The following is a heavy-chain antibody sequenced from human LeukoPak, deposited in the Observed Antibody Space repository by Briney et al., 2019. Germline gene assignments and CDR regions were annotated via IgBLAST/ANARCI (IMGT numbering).Heavy chain of an antibody. J-gene: IGHJ4*02. V-gene: IGHV4-30-4*08. D-gene: IGHD3-22*01. CDR3: ARGGGGYTLYSFDY. Sequence: SETLSLSCSVSGASIRSGDHHWSWLRQSPGKGLEWIGYIYFSGSRSSNPSLRSRLTISVDTSKNQFSLKLNSVTAADTALYYCARGGGGYTLYSFDYWGQGALVTVSS. CDR1: GASIRSGDHH. CDR2: IYFSGSR.